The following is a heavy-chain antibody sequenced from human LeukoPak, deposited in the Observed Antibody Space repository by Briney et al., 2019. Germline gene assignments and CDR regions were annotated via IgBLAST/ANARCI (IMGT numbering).Heavy chain of an antibody. CDR3: AKNGDRGAYCSGGSCYPYYYYYMDV. Sequence: PGGSLRLSCAASGFTFSSYGMSWVRQAPGKGLEWVSAISTTGGSTYYADSVKGRFTIPRDNSKNTLYLQMNSLRAEDTAIYYCAKNGDRGAYCSGGSCYPYYYYYMDVWGKGTTVTISS. CDR1: GFTFSSYG. J-gene: IGHJ6*03. V-gene: IGHV3-23*01. CDR2: ISTTGGST. D-gene: IGHD2-15*01.